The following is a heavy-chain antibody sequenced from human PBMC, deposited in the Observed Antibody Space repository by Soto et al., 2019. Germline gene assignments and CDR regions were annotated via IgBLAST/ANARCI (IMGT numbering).Heavy chain of an antibody. V-gene: IGHV4-31*03. CDR2: IYDTESA. Sequence: QVQLQESGPGLVKASQTLSLICNVSGESISSGGYYWSWIRHYPGKGLEWIGYIYDTESAYYNPSLKSRVTISMDTSKNHFAMKLTSVTAADTAVYYWARASSSSSAADPWGKGTLITFSS. CDR1: GESISSGGYY. J-gene: IGHJ5*02. D-gene: IGHD6-6*01. CDR3: ARASSSSSAADP.